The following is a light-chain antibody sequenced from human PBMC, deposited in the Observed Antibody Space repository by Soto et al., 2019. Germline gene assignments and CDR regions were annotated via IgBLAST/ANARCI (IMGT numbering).Light chain of an antibody. Sequence: AIRMTQSPSSFSASTGDRVTITCRASQGIGSYLAWYQQKPGKAPKLLIYAASTLQSGVPSRFSGSGSGTDFTLTISCLQSEDFATYYCQQYYSYLRTFGQGTKVEIK. J-gene: IGKJ1*01. CDR2: AAS. V-gene: IGKV1-8*01. CDR3: QQYYSYLRT. CDR1: QGIGSY.